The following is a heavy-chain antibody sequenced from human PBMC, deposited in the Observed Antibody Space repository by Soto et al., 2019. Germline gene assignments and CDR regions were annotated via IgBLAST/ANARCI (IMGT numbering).Heavy chain of an antibody. V-gene: IGHV2-5*02. CDR1: GFSLSTSGAG. CDR3: AYRLYAGWLTGSYYDY. CDR2: VYWDDDK. D-gene: IGHD7-27*01. J-gene: IGHJ4*02. Sequence: QITLKESGPTLVKPTQTLTLTCTFSGFSLSTSGAGVGWIRQPPPKALEWLAVVYWDDDKRYSPCLKSRLTITKDTSKNQVVLKMTNMDTVDTATYYCAYRLYAGWLTGSYYDYWGPGTLVTVSS.